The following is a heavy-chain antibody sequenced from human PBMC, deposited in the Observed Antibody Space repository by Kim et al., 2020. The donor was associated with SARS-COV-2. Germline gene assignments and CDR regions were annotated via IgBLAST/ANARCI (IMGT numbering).Heavy chain of an antibody. CDR2: INHSGST. D-gene: IGHD2-21*02. Sequence: SETLSLTCAVYGGSFSGYYWSWIRQPPGKGLEWIGEINHSGSTNYNPSLKSRVTISVDTSKNQFSLKLSSVTAADTAVYYCASSTVVTPLGYGMDVWGQGTTVTVSS. CDR1: GGSFSGYY. V-gene: IGHV4-34*01. J-gene: IGHJ6*02. CDR3: ASSTVVTPLGYGMDV.